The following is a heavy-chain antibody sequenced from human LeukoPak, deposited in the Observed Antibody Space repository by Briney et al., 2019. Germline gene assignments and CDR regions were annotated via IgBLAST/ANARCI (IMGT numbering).Heavy chain of an antibody. CDR2: IYPSGST. CDR3: AREDVEGYPDY. Sequence: SETLSLTCTVSGGSISTIYYWSWIRQPAGKGLEWIGHIYPSGSTDYNPSLKSRVTMSVDTSKNQFSLKLNSVTAADTAVYYCAREDVEGYPDYWGRGTLVTVSS. V-gene: IGHV4-4*07. J-gene: IGHJ4*02. D-gene: IGHD5-18*01. CDR1: GGSISTIYY.